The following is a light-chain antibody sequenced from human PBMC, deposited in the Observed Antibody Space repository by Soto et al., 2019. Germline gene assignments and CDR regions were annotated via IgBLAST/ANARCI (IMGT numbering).Light chain of an antibody. Sequence: DIPLTQSPSFLSASVGDRVTITCRASQGISSYLAWYQQKPGKAPKLLIYAASTLQSGVPSRFSGSGSGTEFTLTISSLQPEDFATYYCQQLNSYPLSITFGQGTRLEIK. J-gene: IGKJ5*01. CDR2: AAS. CDR3: QQLNSYPLSIT. CDR1: QGISSY. V-gene: IGKV1-9*01.